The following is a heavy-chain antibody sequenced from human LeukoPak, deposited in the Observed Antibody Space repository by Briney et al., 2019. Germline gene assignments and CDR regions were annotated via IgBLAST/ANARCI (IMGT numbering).Heavy chain of an antibody. CDR3: AKDWLFGNHQFDH. Sequence: PGGSLRLSCAGSGFTFSTYGMHWVRQAPGKGVEWVAGISNDGNNQYYADSVKGRFTISRDNSKNTLFLQMSRLTTEDTAVYYCAKDWLFGNHQFDHWGQGTLVTVSS. J-gene: IGHJ4*02. CDR2: ISNDGNNQ. D-gene: IGHD1-14*01. CDR1: GFTFSTYG. V-gene: IGHV3-30*18.